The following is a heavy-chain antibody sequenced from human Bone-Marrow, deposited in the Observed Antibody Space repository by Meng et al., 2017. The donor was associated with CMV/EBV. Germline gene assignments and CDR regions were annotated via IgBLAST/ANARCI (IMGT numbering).Heavy chain of an antibody. CDR3: ASPSSPAYYYGMDV. CDR2: IYPGDSDP. CDR1: GYSFNNYW. J-gene: IGHJ6*02. Sequence: KVSCKGSGYSFNNYWIAWVRQMPGKGLEWMGIIYPGDSDPRYSPSFQGQVTISADKSISTSYLQWSSLQASGTAIYYCASPSSPAYYYGMDVWGQGTTVTVSS. D-gene: IGHD6-6*01. V-gene: IGHV5-51*01.